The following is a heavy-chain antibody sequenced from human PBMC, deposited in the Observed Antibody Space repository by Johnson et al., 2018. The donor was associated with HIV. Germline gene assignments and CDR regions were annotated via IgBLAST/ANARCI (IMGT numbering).Heavy chain of an antibody. CDR3: AKGSQLAHAFDI. CDR2: IWYDGSNK. V-gene: IGHV3-33*06. J-gene: IGHJ3*02. Sequence: QVQLVESGGGVVQPGRSLRLSCAASGFTFSSYGMHWVRQAPGKGLEWVAVIWYDGSNKYYADSVKGRFTISRDNSKNTLYLQMNSLRAEDTAVYYCAKGSQLAHAFDIWGQGTMVTVSS. D-gene: IGHD6-13*01. CDR1: GFTFSSYG.